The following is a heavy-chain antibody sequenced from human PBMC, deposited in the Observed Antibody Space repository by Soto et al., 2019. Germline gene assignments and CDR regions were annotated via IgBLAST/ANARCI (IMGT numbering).Heavy chain of an antibody. Sequence: QVQLVQSGAEVKKPGSSVKVSCKASGGTFSSYAISWVRQAPGQGLEWMGGIIPIFGTANYAQKFQGRVTMPGDESTSTAYRELSRLISEETAVYYCASPAITSAYYYNGMDVWGHEATVTDFS. V-gene: IGHV1-69*01. J-gene: IGHJ6*02. CDR3: ASPAITSAYYYNGMDV. CDR2: IIPIFGTA. D-gene: IGHD1-20*01. CDR1: GGTFSSYA.